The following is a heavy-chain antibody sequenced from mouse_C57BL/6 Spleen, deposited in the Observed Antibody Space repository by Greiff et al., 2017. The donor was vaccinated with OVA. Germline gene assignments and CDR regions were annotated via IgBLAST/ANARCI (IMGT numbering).Heavy chain of an antibody. V-gene: IGHV5-9-1*02. Sequence: EVMLVESGEGLVKPGGSLKLSCAASGFTFSSYAMSWVRQTPEKRLEWVAYISSGGDYIYYADTVKGRFTISRDNARNTLYLQMSSLKSEDTAMYYCTRDRYGNYGYFDVWGTGTTVTVSS. J-gene: IGHJ1*03. CDR1: GFTFSSYA. D-gene: IGHD2-1*01. CDR3: TRDRYGNYGYFDV. CDR2: ISSGGDYI.